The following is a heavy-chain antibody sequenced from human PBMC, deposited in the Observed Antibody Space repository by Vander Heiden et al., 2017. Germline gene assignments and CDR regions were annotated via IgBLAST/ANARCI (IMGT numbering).Heavy chain of an antibody. CDR1: GFTFSSYG. V-gene: IGHV3-30*18. CDR3: AKDSAYYYDSSGYSLDFDY. J-gene: IGHJ4*02. CDR2: ISYDGSNK. D-gene: IGHD3-22*01. Sequence: QVQLVESGGGVVQPGRSLTLSCAASGFTFSSYGMHWVRQAPGKGLEWVAVISYDGSNKYYADSVKGRFTISRDNSKNTLYLQMNSLRAEDTAVYYCAKDSAYYYDSSGYSLDFDYWGQGTLVTVSS.